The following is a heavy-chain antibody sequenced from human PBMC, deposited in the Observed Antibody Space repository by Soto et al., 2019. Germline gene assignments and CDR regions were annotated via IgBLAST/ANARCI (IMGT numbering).Heavy chain of an antibody. CDR2: IIPIFGTA. V-gene: IGHV1-69*13. Sequence: SVKVCCTASGGTFSIYAISWVRQAPGQGLEWMGGIIPIFGTANYAQKFQGRVTITADESTSTAYMELSSLRSEDTAVYYCARGGVLRFLEWFPAHFDYWGQGTLVTVSS. J-gene: IGHJ4*02. CDR3: ARGGVLRFLEWFPAHFDY. CDR1: GGTFSIYA. D-gene: IGHD3-3*01.